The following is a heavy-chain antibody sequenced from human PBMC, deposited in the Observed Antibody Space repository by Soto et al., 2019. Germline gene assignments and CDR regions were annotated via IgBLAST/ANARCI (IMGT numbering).Heavy chain of an antibody. D-gene: IGHD5-18*01. Sequence: SDTLSLTCTVSGGSISSGDYYWSWIRQPPGKGLEWIGYIYYSGGTYYNPSLKSRVTISVDTSKNQFSLKLSSVTAADTAVYYCARGYSYGRFDFDYWGQGTLVTVSS. J-gene: IGHJ4*02. V-gene: IGHV4-30-4*02. CDR3: ARGYSYGRFDFDY. CDR1: GGSISSGDYY. CDR2: IYYSGGT.